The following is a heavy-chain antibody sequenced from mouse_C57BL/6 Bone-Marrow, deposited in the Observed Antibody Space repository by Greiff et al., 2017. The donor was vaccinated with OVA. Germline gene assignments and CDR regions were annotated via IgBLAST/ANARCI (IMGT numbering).Heavy chain of an antibody. V-gene: IGHV1-76*01. CDR3: ARYDRYFFDY. CDR2: IYPGSGNH. CDR1: GYTFTDHY. J-gene: IGHJ2*01. Sequence: QVQLQQSGAEVVRPGASVKLSCKASGYTFTDHYINWVKQRPGQGLEWIARIYPGSGNHYYNEKFKGKATLTAEKSSHTAYMQLSSLTSEDSAVYFCARYDRYFFDYWGQGTTLTVSS. D-gene: IGHD2-3*01.